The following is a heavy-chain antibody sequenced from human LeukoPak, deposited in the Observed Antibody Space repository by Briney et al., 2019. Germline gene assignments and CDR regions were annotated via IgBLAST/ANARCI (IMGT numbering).Heavy chain of an antibody. D-gene: IGHD3-22*01. CDR3: WRPYYDSSDYYLGGPLRL. Sequence: PGRSLRLSCTASGFTLRSSAMHWVRQAPGKGLEWVAVISYDGSNKNYADSVKGRFTISRDNSKNTLYLQMNRLRAEDTAVYYCWRPYYDSSDYYLGGPLRLWGQGTLITVSS. V-gene: IGHV3-30-3*01. J-gene: IGHJ1*01. CDR2: ISYDGSNK. CDR1: GFTLRSSA.